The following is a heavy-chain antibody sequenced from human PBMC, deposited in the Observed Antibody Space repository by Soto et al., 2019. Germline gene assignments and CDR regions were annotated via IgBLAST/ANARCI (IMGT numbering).Heavy chain of an antibody. J-gene: IGHJ4*02. V-gene: IGHV1-3*01. D-gene: IGHD3-22*01. CDR2: INAGNGNT. CDR1: GYTFTTYA. Sequence: ASVKVSCKASGYTFTTYAMHWVRQAPVQRLEWMGWINAGNGNTKYSQKFQGRVTITRDTSASTAYMELSSLRSEDTALYYCARVHYYDSSGYYPNFDYWSQGTLVTVSS. CDR3: ARVHYYDSSGYYPNFDY.